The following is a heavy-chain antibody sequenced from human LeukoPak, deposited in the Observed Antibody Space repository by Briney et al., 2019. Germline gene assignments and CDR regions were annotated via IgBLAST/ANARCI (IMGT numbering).Heavy chain of an antibody. J-gene: IGHJ4*02. Sequence: GRSLTLSCPASGFTFSSYAMHWVRQAPGKGLEWVAVISYDGSNKYYADSVKGRFTISRDNSKNTLYLQMNSLIAEDTAVYYCARRAPPPLPGDPFDFWGQGTLVTVSS. CDR2: ISYDGSNK. CDR3: ARRAPPPLPGDPFDF. V-gene: IGHV3-30-3*01. CDR1: GFTFSSYA. D-gene: IGHD2-15*01.